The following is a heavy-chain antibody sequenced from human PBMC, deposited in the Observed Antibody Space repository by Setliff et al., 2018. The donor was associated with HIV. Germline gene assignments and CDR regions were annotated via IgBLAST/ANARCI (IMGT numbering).Heavy chain of an antibody. D-gene: IGHD4-17*01. CDR3: TKGVQRLRPYYFDS. J-gene: IGHJ4*02. Sequence: PGGSLRLSCVASGFGFNNFAMHWVRQAPGKGLEWVSGIRDSGVSVYYADSVMGRFTISRDNSKNTLSLQMNSLRVEDTAIYYCTKGVQRLRPYYFDSWGQGTLVTVSS. CDR2: IRDSGVSV. V-gene: IGHV3-23*01. CDR1: GFGFNNFA.